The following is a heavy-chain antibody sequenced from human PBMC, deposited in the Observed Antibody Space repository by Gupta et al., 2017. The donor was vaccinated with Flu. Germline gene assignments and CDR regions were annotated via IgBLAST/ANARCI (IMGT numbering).Heavy chain of an antibody. D-gene: IGHD5-12*01. Sequence: PGQGLEWMGGIIPIFGTANYAQKFQGRVTITADESTSTAYMELSSLRSEDTAVYYCARGRGGDGYNSGLFDYWGQGTLVTVSS. V-gene: IGHV1-69*01. J-gene: IGHJ4*02. CDR3: ARGRGGDGYNSGLFDY. CDR2: IIPIFGTA.